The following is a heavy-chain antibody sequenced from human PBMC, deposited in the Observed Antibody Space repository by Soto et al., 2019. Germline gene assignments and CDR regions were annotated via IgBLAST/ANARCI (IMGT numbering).Heavy chain of an antibody. CDR1: GVTFSTYA. J-gene: IGHJ4*02. V-gene: IGHV3-23*01. CDR2: LTGSGGTT. D-gene: IGHD3-10*01. Sequence: DVQLLESGGGLVQPGGSLRLSCIASGVTFSTYALSWVRQAPGKGLEWVSGLTGSGGTTFYADSVKGRFTISRDNSNNTLDLEMNSLSAEDTAVYYCAKQRADFGSGSDTYYFDYWGQGTLVTVSS. CDR3: AKQRADFGSGSDTYYFDY.